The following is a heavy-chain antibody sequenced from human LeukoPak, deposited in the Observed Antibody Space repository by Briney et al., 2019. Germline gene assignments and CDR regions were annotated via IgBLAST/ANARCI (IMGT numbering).Heavy chain of an antibody. CDR2: INWNGGST. J-gene: IGHJ3*02. CDR3: AKDISAVTGIPEAFDI. CDR1: GFSFDDYG. V-gene: IGHV3-20*04. Sequence: GGSLRLSCATSGFSFDDYGMSWVRQAPGKGLEWVSGINWNGGSTGYADSVKGRFTISRDNAKKSLYLQMNSLRAEDTALYYCAKDISAVTGIPEAFDIWGQGTMVTVSS. D-gene: IGHD2-21*02.